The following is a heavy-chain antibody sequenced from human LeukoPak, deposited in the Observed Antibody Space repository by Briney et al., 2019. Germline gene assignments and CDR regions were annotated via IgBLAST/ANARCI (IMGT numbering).Heavy chain of an antibody. CDR1: GFTFSSYA. J-gene: IGHJ4*02. CDR2: ISYDGSNK. CDR3: ARIGRVGATDFDY. V-gene: IGHV3-30-3*01. D-gene: IGHD1-26*01. Sequence: GGSLRLSCAASGFTFSSYAMHWVRQAPGKGLEWVAVISYDGSNKYYADSVKGRFTISRDNSKNTLYLQMNSLRAEDTAVYYCARIGRVGATDFDYWGQGTLVTVSS.